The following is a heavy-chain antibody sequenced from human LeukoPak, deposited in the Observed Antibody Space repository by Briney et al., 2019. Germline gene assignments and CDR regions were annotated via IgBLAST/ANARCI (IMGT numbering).Heavy chain of an antibody. CDR1: GFTFDDYG. V-gene: IGHV3-20*04. J-gene: IGHJ4*02. Sequence: GGSLRLSCAASGFTFDDYGMSWVRQAPGKGLEWVSGINWNGGSTGYADSVKGRFTISRDNAKNSLYLQMSSLRAEDTALYYCARERSSGSYDGNYFDYWGQGTLVTVSS. D-gene: IGHD1-26*01. CDR2: INWNGGST. CDR3: ARERSSGSYDGNYFDY.